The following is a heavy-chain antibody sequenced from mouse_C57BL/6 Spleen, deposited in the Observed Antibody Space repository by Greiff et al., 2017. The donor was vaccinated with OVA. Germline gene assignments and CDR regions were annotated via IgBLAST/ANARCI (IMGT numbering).Heavy chain of an antibody. CDR2: IDPSDSYT. Sequence: QVQLQQPGAELVMPGASVKLSCKASGYTFTSYWMHWVKQRPGQGLEWIGEIDPSDSYTNYNQKFKGKSTLTVDKSSSTAYMQLSSLTSEDSAVYYCARTIYYYGSSYVGYFDVWGTGTPVTVSA. CDR1: GYTFTSYW. D-gene: IGHD1-1*01. V-gene: IGHV1-69*01. J-gene: IGHJ1*03. CDR3: ARTIYYYGSSYVGYFDV.